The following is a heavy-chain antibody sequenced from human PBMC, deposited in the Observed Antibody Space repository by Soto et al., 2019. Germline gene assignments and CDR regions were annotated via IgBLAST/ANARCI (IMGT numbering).Heavy chain of an antibody. CDR3: YGSGSYFRGGY. CDR1: GFTFSSYA. V-gene: IGHV3-23*04. CDR2: ISGSGGST. J-gene: IGHJ4*02. Sequence: EVQLVESGGGLVKPGGSLRLSCAASGFTFSSYAMSWVRQAPGKGLEWVSAISGSGGSTYYADSVKGRFTISRDNSKNTLYLQMNSLRAEDTAVYYCYGSGSYFRGGYWGQGTLVTVSS. D-gene: IGHD3-10*01.